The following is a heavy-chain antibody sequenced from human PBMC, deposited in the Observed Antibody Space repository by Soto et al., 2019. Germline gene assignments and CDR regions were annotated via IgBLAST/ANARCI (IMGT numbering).Heavy chain of an antibody. V-gene: IGHV1-2*04. Sequence: QVQLVQSGAEVKKPGASVKVSCKASGYTFTGYYMHWVRQAPGQGLEWMGWINPNSGGTNYAQKFQGWVTMTRDTSISTAYMELSRQRSDDTAVYYCARDLLYCSGGSCYSGGSDYWGQGTLVTVSS. D-gene: IGHD2-15*01. J-gene: IGHJ4*02. CDR2: INPNSGGT. CDR3: ARDLLYCSGGSCYSGGSDY. CDR1: GYTFTGYY.